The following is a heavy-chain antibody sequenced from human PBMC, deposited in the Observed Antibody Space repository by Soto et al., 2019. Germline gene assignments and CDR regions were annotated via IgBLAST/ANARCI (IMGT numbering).Heavy chain of an antibody. V-gene: IGHV4-39*02. CDR1: GGSISYNSYY. CDR3: ARLVVVAPVANA. Sequence: SETLSLTCSVSGGSISYNSYYRGWIRQPPGKGLEWVGGIFYTGTTYYSPSLKDRVTISVDTSKNSFSLNLTSVTAADTAVYFCARLVVVAPVANAWGQGTLVTVSS. D-gene: IGHD2-2*01. J-gene: IGHJ5*02. CDR2: IFYTGTT.